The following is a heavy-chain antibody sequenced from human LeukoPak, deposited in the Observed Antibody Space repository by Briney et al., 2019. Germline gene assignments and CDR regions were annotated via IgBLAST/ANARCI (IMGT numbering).Heavy chain of an antibody. Sequence: PSETLSLTCTVSGGSISSSSYYWGWIRQPPGKGLEWIGEINHSGSTNYNPSLKSRVTISVDTSKNQFSLKLSSVTAADTAVYYCAGTMIENKGPFGYWGQGTLVTVSS. V-gene: IGHV4-39*07. CDR3: AGTMIENKGPFGY. D-gene: IGHD3-22*01. CDR2: INHSGST. J-gene: IGHJ4*02. CDR1: GGSISSSSYY.